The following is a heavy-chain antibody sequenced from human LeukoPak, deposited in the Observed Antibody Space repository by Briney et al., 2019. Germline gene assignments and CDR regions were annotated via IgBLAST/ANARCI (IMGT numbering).Heavy chain of an antibody. CDR2: ISAYNGNT. V-gene: IGHV1-18*01. J-gene: IGHJ3*02. CDR1: GYTFNSYG. Sequence: ASVKVACKASGYTFNSYGISWVRQAPGQGLEWMGWISAYNGNTNYAQKLQGRVTMTTDTSTSTAYMELRSLRSDDTAVYYCARDLGGIVEADAFDIWGQGTMVTVSS. D-gene: IGHD3-22*01. CDR3: ARDLGGIVEADAFDI.